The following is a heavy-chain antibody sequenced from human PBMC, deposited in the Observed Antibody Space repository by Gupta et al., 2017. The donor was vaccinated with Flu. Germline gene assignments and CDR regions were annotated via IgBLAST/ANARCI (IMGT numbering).Heavy chain of an antibody. CDR3: AHSRNKIFGVVFPPAFDS. CDR1: GGVA. Sequence: GGVAVAWIRQPPRKALEWLGLIYWDGDQSYTPSLESRLSINKDTSKNQVVLTMTKTETVDTATYYCAHSRNKIFGVVFPPAFDSWGQGTLVTGSS. V-gene: IGHV2-5*02. D-gene: IGHD3-3*01. J-gene: IGHJ4*02. CDR2: IYWDGDQ.